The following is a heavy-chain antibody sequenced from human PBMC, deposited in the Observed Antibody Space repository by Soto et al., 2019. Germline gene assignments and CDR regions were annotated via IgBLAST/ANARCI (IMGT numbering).Heavy chain of an antibody. V-gene: IGHV1-18*04. D-gene: IGHD3-16*01. CDR3: ARDRVAGIWGDAFDI. CDR1: GYTFTNHG. J-gene: IGHJ3*02. Sequence: QVQLVQSGAEVKKPGASVKVSCKTSGYTFTNHGINWVRQAPGQGLEWMGWINPYNANVNYAQKLQGRVTMTTDTSTSTAYMDLRILTSDDTAGYSCARDRVAGIWGDAFDIWGQGKMVTVSS. CDR2: INPYNANV.